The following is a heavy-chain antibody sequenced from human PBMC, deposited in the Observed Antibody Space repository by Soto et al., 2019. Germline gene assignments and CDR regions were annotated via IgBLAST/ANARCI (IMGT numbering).Heavy chain of an antibody. D-gene: IGHD6-19*01. CDR2: ISGSGGST. V-gene: IGHV3-23*01. CDR1: GFTFSSYA. Sequence: EVQLLESGGGLVQPGGSLRLSCAASGFTFSSYAMSWVRQAPGKGLEWVSAISGSGGSTYYADSVKGRFTISRDNSKNTLYRQMNSLRAEDTAVYYCEKDQPHGQWLVGYFDYWGQGTLVTVSS. J-gene: IGHJ4*02. CDR3: EKDQPHGQWLVGYFDY.